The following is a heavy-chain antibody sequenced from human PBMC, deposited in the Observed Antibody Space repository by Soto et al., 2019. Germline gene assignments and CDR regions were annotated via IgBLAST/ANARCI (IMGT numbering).Heavy chain of an antibody. CDR3: ARIPDYGGNSFIGYFDL. D-gene: IGHD4-17*01. V-gene: IGHV2-26*01. CDR1: GFSLSNARMG. Sequence: QVTLKESGPVLVKPTETLTLTCTVSGFSLSNARMGVSWIRQPPGKALEWLAHIFSNDEKSYSTSLKSRLTISKDTSKSQVVLTMTNMDPVDTATYYCARIPDYGGNSFIGYFDLWGRGTLVTVSS. J-gene: IGHJ2*01. CDR2: IFSNDEK.